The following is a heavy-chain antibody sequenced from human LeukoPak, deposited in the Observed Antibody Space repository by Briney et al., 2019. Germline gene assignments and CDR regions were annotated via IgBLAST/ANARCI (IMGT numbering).Heavy chain of an antibody. V-gene: IGHV3-23*01. CDR3: AKVIGLLWFGDPSDY. J-gene: IGHJ4*02. CDR2: ISGSGGST. CDR1: GFTFSSYA. D-gene: IGHD3-10*01. Sequence: PGGSLRLSCAASGFTFSSYAMSWVRQAPGKGLEWVSAISGSGGSTYYADSVKGRFTISRDNSKNTLYLQMNSLRADDTAVYYCAKVIGLLWFGDPSDYWGQGTLVTVSS.